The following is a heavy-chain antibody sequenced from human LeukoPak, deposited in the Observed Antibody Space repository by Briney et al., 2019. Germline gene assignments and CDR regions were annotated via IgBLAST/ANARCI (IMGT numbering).Heavy chain of an antibody. CDR2: MNPNSGNT. Sequence: ASVKVSCKASGGTFSSYAISWVRQATGQGLEWMGWMNPNSGNTGYAQKFQGRVTITRNTSISTAYMELSSLRSEDTAVYYCARGTMAGDSNDYWGQGTLVTVSS. V-gene: IGHV1-8*01. CDR3: ARGTMAGDSNDY. D-gene: IGHD3-10*01. J-gene: IGHJ4*02. CDR1: GGTFSSYA.